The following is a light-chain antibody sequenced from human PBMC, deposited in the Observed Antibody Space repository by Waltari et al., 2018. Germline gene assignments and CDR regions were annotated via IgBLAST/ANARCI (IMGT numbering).Light chain of an antibody. J-gene: IGKJ3*01. Sequence: DIKMTKYNDFRSASVAHRVPITCRASQRISSYLNWYQMKPGKAPELLIYGASTVQSGVPSRFSGSGFCTDFTLTISSLQPEDFATYYCKQTYRLITFGPGTKVDLK. CDR1: QRISSY. CDR2: GAS. V-gene: IGKV1-39*01. CDR3: KQTYRLIT.